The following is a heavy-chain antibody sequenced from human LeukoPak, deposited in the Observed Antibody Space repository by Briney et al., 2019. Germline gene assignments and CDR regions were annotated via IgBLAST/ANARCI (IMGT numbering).Heavy chain of an antibody. CDR1: GYTFTSYG. V-gene: IGHV1-18*01. CDR2: ISAYNGNT. J-gene: IGHJ4*02. D-gene: IGHD3-10*01. Sequence: GASVKVSCKASGYTFTSYGISWVRQAPGQGLEWMGWISAYNGNTNYAQKLQGRVTMTTDTTTSTAYMELRSLRSDDTAVYYCARVGTYYYGSGSYCFGYWGQGTLVTVSS. CDR3: ARVGTYYYGSGSYCFGY.